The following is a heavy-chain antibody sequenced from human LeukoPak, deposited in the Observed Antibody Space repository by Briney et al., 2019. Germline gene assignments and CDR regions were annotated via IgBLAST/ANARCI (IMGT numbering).Heavy chain of an antibody. D-gene: IGHD2-21*01. Sequence: PGGSLRLSCVASGLSDRNHYMNWVRQAPGKGLEWVSIIHNGGNTYYADSVKGRFTVSRDDSKNTLYLQMNSLRVEDTAVYYCARDSYSTYWGQGTLVTVSS. J-gene: IGHJ4*02. V-gene: IGHV3-66*01. CDR1: GLSDRNHY. CDR3: ARDSYSTY. CDR2: IHNGGNT.